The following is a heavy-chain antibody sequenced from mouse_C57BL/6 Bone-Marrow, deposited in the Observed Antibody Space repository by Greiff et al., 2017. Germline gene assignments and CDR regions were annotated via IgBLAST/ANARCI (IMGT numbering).Heavy chain of an antibody. D-gene: IGHD2-5*01. CDR3: ARTAYCRNYGAMDC. CDR1: GYTFTSYW. CDR2: IDPSDSYT. V-gene: IGHV1-69*01. Sequence: VQLQQPGAELVMPGASVKLSCKASGYTFTSYWMHWVKQRPGQGLEWIGEIDPSDSYTNYNQQFKGKSTLTVDKSSSTAYMQLSSLTSEDSAVYYCARTAYCRNYGAMDCWGQGTSVTDSS. J-gene: IGHJ4*01.